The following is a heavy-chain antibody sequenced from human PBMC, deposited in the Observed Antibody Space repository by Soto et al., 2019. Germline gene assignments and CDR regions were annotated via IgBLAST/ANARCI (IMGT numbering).Heavy chain of an antibody. J-gene: IGHJ6*02. V-gene: IGHV1-69*01. D-gene: IGHD3-22*01. CDR1: GGTFSSYA. CDR3: ARGESWIVSRYYYYGMDV. CDR2: IIPIFGTA. Sequence: QVQLVQSGAEVKKPGSSVKVSCKASGGTFSSYAISWVRQAPGQGLEWMGGIIPIFGTANYAQKFQGRVTITADESTSTAYMELSSLRSEDTAVYYCARGESWIVSRYYYYGMDVWGQGTTVTVSS.